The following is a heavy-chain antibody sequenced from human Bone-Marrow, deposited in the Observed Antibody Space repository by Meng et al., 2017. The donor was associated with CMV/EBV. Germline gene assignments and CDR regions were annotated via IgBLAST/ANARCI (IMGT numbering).Heavy chain of an antibody. J-gene: IGHJ4*02. Sequence: GESLKISCAASGFTFSSYWMSWVRQAPGKGLEWVSVIYSGGSTNYADSVKGRFTISRDNSKNTLYLQMNSLRTEDTAVYYCARFNGHFYFDYWGQGPRVTCYS. CDR1: GFTFSSYW. CDR3: ARFNGHFYFDY. CDR2: IYSGGST. V-gene: IGHV3-66*02.